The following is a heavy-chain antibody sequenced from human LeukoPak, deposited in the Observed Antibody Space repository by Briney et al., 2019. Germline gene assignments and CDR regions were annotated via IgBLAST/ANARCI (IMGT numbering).Heavy chain of an antibody. Sequence: GGSLRRSCAASRFTFITNAMSRDRQAQGKGLEGVLATRGSGGSTYYADSVKGRFTISRDNSKNTLYLQMNSLRAEDTAVYYCAKDIRSFGGVYDSSGYYDAFDIWGQGTMVTVSS. CDR1: RFTFITNA. CDR2: TRGSGGST. D-gene: IGHD3-22*01. V-gene: IGHV3-23*01. CDR3: AKDIRSFGGVYDSSGYYDAFDI. J-gene: IGHJ3*02.